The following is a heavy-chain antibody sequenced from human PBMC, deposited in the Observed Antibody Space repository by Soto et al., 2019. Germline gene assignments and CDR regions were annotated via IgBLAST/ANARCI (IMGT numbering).Heavy chain of an antibody. CDR2: VYWDDDK. J-gene: IGHJ5*01. V-gene: IGHV2-5*02. CDR3: AHRQLLTCSGLVTQTDVWFDS. D-gene: IGHD3-3*01. Sequence: QITLKESGPTLVNPTQTLTLTCSFSGFSLSTSGAAVGWIRQPPGKALEWLALVYWDDDKRYSPSLKSRVTITKDTSKNQVVLTLTNADRADTAPSYCAHRQLLTCSGLVTQTDVWFDSWGQGTLVTVPS. CDR1: GFSLSTSGAA.